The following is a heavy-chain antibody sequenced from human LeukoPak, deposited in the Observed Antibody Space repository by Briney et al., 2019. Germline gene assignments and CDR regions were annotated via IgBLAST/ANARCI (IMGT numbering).Heavy chain of an antibody. CDR1: GFTFSSYS. D-gene: IGHD3-10*01. Sequence: GGSLRLSCAASGFTFSSYSMNWVRQAPGKGLEWVSSISSSSSYIYYADSVKGRFTISRDNAKNSLYLQMNSLRAEDTAVYYCARVGVRGVIPQNYWGQGTVVTVSS. J-gene: IGHJ4*02. CDR3: ARVGVRGVIPQNY. V-gene: IGHV3-21*01. CDR2: ISSSSSYI.